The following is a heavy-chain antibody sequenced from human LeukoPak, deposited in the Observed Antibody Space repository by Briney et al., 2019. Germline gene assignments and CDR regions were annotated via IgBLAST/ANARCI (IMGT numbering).Heavy chain of an antibody. CDR2: IKQGGSMT. Sequence: PGGSLRLSCAASGFTFDNYWMSWVRQAPGKGLEWVANIKQGGSMTYCVDSVKGRFTISRDNAKNSLYLQMNSLRVEDTAVYYCARKGLPDYWGQGTLVTVSS. V-gene: IGHV3-7*01. CDR1: GFTFDNYW. CDR3: ARKGLPDY. J-gene: IGHJ4*02.